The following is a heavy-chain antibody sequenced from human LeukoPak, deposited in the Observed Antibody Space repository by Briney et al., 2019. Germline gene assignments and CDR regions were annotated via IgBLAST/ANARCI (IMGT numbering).Heavy chain of an antibody. V-gene: IGHV1-69*13. D-gene: IGHD5-18*01. J-gene: IGHJ6*03. CDR3: ARSAFHVDTAMVPWGYYYYYMDV. CDR2: IIPIFGTA. Sequence: GASVKVSCKASGDTFSSYAISWVRQAPGQGLEWMGGIIPIFGTANYAQKFQGRVTITADESTSTAYMELSSLRSEDTAVYYCARSAFHVDTAMVPWGYYYYYMDVWGKGTTVTISS. CDR1: GDTFSSYA.